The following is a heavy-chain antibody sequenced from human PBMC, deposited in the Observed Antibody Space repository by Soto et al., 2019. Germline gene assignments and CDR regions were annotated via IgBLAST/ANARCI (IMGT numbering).Heavy chain of an antibody. CDR2: GGNASDS. J-gene: IGHJ5*02. CDR1: GFIFSNYD. Sequence: GGSLRLSCAASGFIFSNYDLHWVRQTSASGRQLDPPGGNASDSHNLDSVRGRFTISRENARNSFFLEMNSLRAGDSGVYYCVRGLRGGFDPWDQGTMVSVSS. V-gene: IGHV3-13*01. D-gene: IGHD3-10*01. CDR3: VRGLRGGFDP.